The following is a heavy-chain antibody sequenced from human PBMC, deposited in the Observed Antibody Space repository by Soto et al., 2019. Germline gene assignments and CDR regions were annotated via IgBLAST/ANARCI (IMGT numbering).Heavy chain of an antibody. J-gene: IGHJ2*01. V-gene: IGHV4-31*03. CDR3: ARTTVNTFIDSLNWYFDL. CDR2: IYYSGST. D-gene: IGHD4-17*01. Sequence: SETLSLTCTVSGGSISSGNYYWSWIRQHPGKGLEWIGYIYYSGSTYYNPSLKSRVTISVDTPKNQYSLRLSSVTAADTAVYYCARTTVNTFIDSLNWYFDLWGRGTLVTVSS. CDR1: GGSISSGNYY.